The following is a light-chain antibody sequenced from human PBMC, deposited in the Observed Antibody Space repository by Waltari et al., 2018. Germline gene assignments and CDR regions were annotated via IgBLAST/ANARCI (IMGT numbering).Light chain of an antibody. CDR3: QQCGRSLYT. Sequence: EIVLTQSPGTLSLSPGERATLSCRASQSITSNYLAWYQQRPGQHPRLLIYDAATRATGIPDRFSGSGSGTVFTLTISRLEPEDFAVYYCQQCGRSLYTFGQGTTLEIK. CDR1: QSITSNY. J-gene: IGKJ2*01. CDR2: DAA. V-gene: IGKV3-20*01.